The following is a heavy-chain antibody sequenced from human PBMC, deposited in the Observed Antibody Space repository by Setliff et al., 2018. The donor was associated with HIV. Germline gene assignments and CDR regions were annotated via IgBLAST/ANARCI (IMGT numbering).Heavy chain of an antibody. CDR3: VRGVQSPPHYSYYYMDV. D-gene: IGHD3-3*01. CDR1: GYTFTSDY. CDR2: INPAGNPT. J-gene: IGHJ6*03. V-gene: IGHV1-46*01. Sequence: ASVKVSCKASGYTFTSDYIHWVRQAPGQGLEWMGIINPAGNPTGYAQKFQGRLTMTRDTSTNTVYMELSSLRSEDTAVYYCVRGVQSPPHYSYYYMDVWGEGTMVTVSS.